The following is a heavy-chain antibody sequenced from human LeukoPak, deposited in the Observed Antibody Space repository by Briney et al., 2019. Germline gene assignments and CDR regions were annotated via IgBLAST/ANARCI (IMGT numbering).Heavy chain of an antibody. J-gene: IGHJ6*03. V-gene: IGHV4-39*01. CDR2: IYYSGST. D-gene: IGHD2-2*01. CDR3: ARVPAARGYYYYYYMDV. CDR1: GGSISSSSYY. Sequence: PSETLSLTCTVSGGSISSSSYYWGWIRQPPGKGLEWIGSIYYSGSTYYNPSLKSRVTISVDTSKNQFSLKLSSVTAADTAVYYCARVPAARGYYYYYYMDVWGKGTTVTVSS.